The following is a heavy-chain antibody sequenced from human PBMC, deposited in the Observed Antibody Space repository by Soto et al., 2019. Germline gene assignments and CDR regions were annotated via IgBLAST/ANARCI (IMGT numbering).Heavy chain of an antibody. CDR2: IVHSGTT. V-gene: IGHV4-61*03. J-gene: IGHJ4*02. CDR3: ARAPIPGPLDS. CDR1: GGSVSSCSYY. D-gene: IGHD2-2*02. Sequence: QVPLQESGPGLVKPSETLSLSCTVSGGSVSSCSYYWSWLRPPPVKALEFIGHIVHSGTTTYNPYLKRRVILSVEPPANHFSLRLTSSTAADTAVYYCARAPIPGPLDSWGQGYLVTVSS.